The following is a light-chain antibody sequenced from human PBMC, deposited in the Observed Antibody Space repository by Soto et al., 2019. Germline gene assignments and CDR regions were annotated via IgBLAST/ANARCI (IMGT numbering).Light chain of an antibody. CDR3: QQYDSYSLT. CDR1: QSIINE. CDR2: RAS. J-gene: IGKJ4*01. Sequence: DIQMTQSPSTLSPSVGDRVTITCRASQSIINELAWYQQKPGKAPKLLIYRASTIESGVPSRFSGSGSGTEFTLTISSLQPDDFATYYCQQYDSYSLTFGGGTKVEIK. V-gene: IGKV1-5*03.